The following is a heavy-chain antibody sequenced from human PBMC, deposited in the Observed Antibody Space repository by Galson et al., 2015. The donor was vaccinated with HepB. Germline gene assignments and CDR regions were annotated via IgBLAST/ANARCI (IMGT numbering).Heavy chain of an antibody. D-gene: IGHD3-10*01. V-gene: IGHV3-30*02. CDR2: IRYDGNNK. Sequence: SLRLACAAPGFTFSNYGMHWVRQAPGKGLEWVTFIRYDGNNKYYADSVKGRFTISRDNSKNTLYLQMNSLRAEDTAVYFCAKASLWFGDLLGTAPDYWGQGTLVTVSS. J-gene: IGHJ4*02. CDR3: AKASLWFGDLLGTAPDY. CDR1: GFTFSNYG.